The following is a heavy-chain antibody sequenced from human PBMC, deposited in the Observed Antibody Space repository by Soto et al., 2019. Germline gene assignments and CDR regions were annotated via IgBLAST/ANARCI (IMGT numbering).Heavy chain of an antibody. CDR3: AHSRNLITGDAQVGDFDY. CDR1: GFSLTTDGEG. J-gene: IGHJ4*02. V-gene: IGHV2-5*02. Sequence: QITLKESGPTLVKSTQTLTLTCTFSGFSLTTDGEGVGWVRQSPGEALEWLALLYWDDDERYSPSPKTRLTITNDISRNQVVLVMTGMEAVDTGTYFCAHSRNLITGDAQVGDFDYWGQGT. D-gene: IGHD1-26*01. CDR2: LYWDDDE.